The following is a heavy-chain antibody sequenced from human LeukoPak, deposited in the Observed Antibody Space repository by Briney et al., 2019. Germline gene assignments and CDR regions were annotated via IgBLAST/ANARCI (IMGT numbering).Heavy chain of an antibody. Sequence: SETLSLTCGVSSEFFSGYYWGWIRQPPGKGLEWIGDINDSGTTKYNPTLKSRVTISIDSSKRQFSLKVKSVTAADTAVYYCARLPLGAFGEVLNFDYWGQGTPVTVSS. CDR2: INDSGTT. J-gene: IGHJ4*02. D-gene: IGHD3-10*01. CDR1: SEFFSGYY. V-gene: IGHV4-34*01. CDR3: ARLPLGAFGEVLNFDY.